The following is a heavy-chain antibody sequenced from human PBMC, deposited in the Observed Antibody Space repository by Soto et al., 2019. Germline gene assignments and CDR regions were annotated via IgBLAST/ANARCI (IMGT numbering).Heavy chain of an antibody. CDR3: ARSISGWYYYYEY. V-gene: IGHV4-38-2*02. CDR1: GDSISSGYY. CDR2: IHHSGST. Sequence: KTSETLSLTCTVSGDSISSGYYWAWIRQSPGKGLEWTGSIHHSGSTNYNPSLKSRLTISVDTSKNQFYLKVTSVTAADTAVYFCARSISGWYYYYEYWGQGILVTVSS. D-gene: IGHD6-19*01. J-gene: IGHJ4*02.